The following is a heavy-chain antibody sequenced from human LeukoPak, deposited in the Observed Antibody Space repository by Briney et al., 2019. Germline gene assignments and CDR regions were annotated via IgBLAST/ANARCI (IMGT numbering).Heavy chain of an antibody. V-gene: IGHV4-38-2*02. D-gene: IGHD6-19*01. Sequence: SETLSLTCAVSGYSISSGYYWGWIRQPPGKGLEWIGSIYHSGSTYYNPSLKSRVTISVDTSKNQFSLKLSSVTAADTAVYYCARDRGITGYSSGWSPIPNFDYWGQGTLVTVSS. CDR2: IYHSGST. J-gene: IGHJ4*02. CDR1: GYSISSGYY. CDR3: ARDRGITGYSSGWSPIPNFDY.